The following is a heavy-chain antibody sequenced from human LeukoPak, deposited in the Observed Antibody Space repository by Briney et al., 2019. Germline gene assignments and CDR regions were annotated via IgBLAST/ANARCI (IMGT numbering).Heavy chain of an antibody. D-gene: IGHD6-13*01. V-gene: IGHV3-33*03. Sequence: PGRSLRLSCGASGFSLSTFGMHWVRQAPGKGLEWVAIIYYDGSNKYYADSVKGRFTISRDKSKNTVYLQMNSLRAEDTALYFCAKDLGIAAAPDHWGQGTLVTVSS. J-gene: IGHJ5*02. CDR3: AKDLGIAAAPDH. CDR2: IYYDGSNK. CDR1: GFSLSTFG.